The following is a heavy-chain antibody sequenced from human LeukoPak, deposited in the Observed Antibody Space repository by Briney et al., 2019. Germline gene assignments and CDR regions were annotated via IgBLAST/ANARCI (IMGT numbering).Heavy chain of an antibody. Sequence: PGGSLRLSCAASGFTFSSSAMIWVRQAPGKGLEWVSYISSSSRSIYYADSVKGRFTISRDNSENSLYLQMNSLRAEDTAIYFCAKDQNYAFDYWGQGALVTVSS. CDR3: AKDQNYAFDY. V-gene: IGHV3-23*01. J-gene: IGHJ4*02. CDR2: ISSSSRSI. CDR1: GFTFSSSA. D-gene: IGHD1-7*01.